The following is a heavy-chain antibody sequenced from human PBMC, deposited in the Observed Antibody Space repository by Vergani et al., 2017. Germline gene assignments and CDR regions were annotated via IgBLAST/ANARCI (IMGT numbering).Heavy chain of an antibody. V-gene: IGHV4-38-2*01. CDR2: IYHSGST. CDR1: GYSISSGYY. Sequence: QVQLQESGPGLVKPSETLSLTCAVSGYSISSGYYWGWIRQPPGKGLEWIGSIYHSGSTYYNPSLKSRVTISVDTSKNQFSLKLSSVTAADTAVYYCARASRGSGIFDYWGQGTLVTVSS. J-gene: IGHJ4*02. CDR3: ARASRGSGIFDY. D-gene: IGHD3-10*01.